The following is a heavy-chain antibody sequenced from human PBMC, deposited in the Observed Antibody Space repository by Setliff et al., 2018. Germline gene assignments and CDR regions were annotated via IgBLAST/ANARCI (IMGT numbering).Heavy chain of an antibody. CDR2: IYTSGST. CDR1: GGSISSYY. D-gene: IGHD5-18*01. V-gene: IGHV4-4*07. CDR3: ARDRRGYSYGSLEYYYYYMDV. J-gene: IGHJ6*03. Sequence: SETLSLTCTVSGGSISSYYWSWIRQPAGKGLEWIGRIYTSGSTNYNPSLKSRVTMSVGTSKNQFSLKLSSVTAADTAVYYCARDRRGYSYGSLEYYYYYMDVWGKGTTVTVSS.